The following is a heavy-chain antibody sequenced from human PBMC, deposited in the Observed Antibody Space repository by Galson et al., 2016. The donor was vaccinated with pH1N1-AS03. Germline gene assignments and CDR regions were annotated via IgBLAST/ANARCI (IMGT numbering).Heavy chain of an antibody. D-gene: IGHD5-24*01. CDR1: GSIFTSYW. V-gene: IGHV5-51*01. CDR2: IYPGDSDT. J-gene: IGHJ4*02. CDR3: ARQVRDGYNDYFDY. Sequence: QSGAEVKKPGESLKISCKTSGSIFTSYWVAWVRHMPGKGLEWMGIIYPGDSDTRYSPSFQGQVTISADRPINTAYLQWSSLMASDTAIYYCARQVRDGYNDYFDYWGQGILVTASS.